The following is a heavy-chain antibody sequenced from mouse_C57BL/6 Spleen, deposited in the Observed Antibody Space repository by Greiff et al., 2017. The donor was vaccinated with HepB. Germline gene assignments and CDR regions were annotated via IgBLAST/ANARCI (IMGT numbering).Heavy chain of an antibody. V-gene: IGHV1-64*01. CDR1: GYTFTSYW. Sequence: VQLQQPGAELVKPGASVKLSCKASGYTFTSYWMHWVKQRPGQGLEWIGMIHPNSGSTNYNEKFKSKATLTVDKSSSTAYMQLSSLTSEDSAVYYCERGGRYGNEGDWFAYWGQGTLVTVSA. D-gene: IGHD2-1*01. CDR2: IHPNSGST. CDR3: ERGGRYGNEGDWFAY. J-gene: IGHJ3*01.